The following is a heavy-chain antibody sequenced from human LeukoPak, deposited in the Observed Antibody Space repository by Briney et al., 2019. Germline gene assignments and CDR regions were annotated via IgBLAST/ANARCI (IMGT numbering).Heavy chain of an antibody. V-gene: IGHV1-69*13. J-gene: IGHJ6*02. Sequence: SVKVSCKASGGTFIGYAISWVRQAPGQGLEWMGGIIPIFGTANYAQKFQGRVTITADESTSTAYMELSSLRSEDTAVYYCAREDSGSYPDYYYYYGMDVWGQGTTVTVSS. CDR2: IIPIFGTA. CDR1: GGTFIGYA. CDR3: AREDSGSYPDYYYYYGMDV. D-gene: IGHD1-26*01.